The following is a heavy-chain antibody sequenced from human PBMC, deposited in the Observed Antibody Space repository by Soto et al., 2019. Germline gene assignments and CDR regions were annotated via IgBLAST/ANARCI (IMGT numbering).Heavy chain of an antibody. CDR1: GFTFSSYS. Sequence: PGGSLRLSCAASGFTFSSYSMHWVRQAPGKGLEWVAVISYDGSNKYYADSVKGRFTISRDNSKNTLYLQMNSLRAEDTAVYYCAIGIYGSGSRTFYYYYGMDVWGQGTTVTVSS. V-gene: IGHV3-30*03. CDR2: ISYDGSNK. J-gene: IGHJ6*02. D-gene: IGHD3-10*01. CDR3: AIGIYGSGSRTFYYYYGMDV.